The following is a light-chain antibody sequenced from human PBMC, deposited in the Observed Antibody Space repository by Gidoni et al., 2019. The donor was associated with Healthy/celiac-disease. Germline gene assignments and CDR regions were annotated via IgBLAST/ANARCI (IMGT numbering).Light chain of an antibody. CDR3: QKYNSAPLT. J-gene: IGKJ1*01. CDR1: QGLSNY. Sequence: DIQMTQSPSSLSASVGDRVTITCRASQGLSNYLAWYQQKPGKVPKLLIYAASTLQSGVPSRFSGSGSGTHFTLTISSLQPEDVATYYCQKYNSAPLTFXQXTKVEIK. V-gene: IGKV1-27*01. CDR2: AAS.